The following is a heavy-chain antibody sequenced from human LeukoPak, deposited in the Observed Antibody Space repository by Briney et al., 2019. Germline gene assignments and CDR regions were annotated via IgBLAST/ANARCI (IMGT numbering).Heavy chain of an antibody. CDR1: GGXMNSYY. V-gene: IGHV4-59*08. CDR2: IYYSGST. D-gene: IGHD1-26*01. CDR3: GRLIRGSGSYYMDY. Sequence: PSETLSLTCTVSGGXMNSYYCSWIRQPPGMGLEWIGYIYYSGSTYYNPSLKSRVTISVDTSKNQFSLKLSSVTAADTAVYYCGRLIRGSGSYYMDYWGQGTLVTVSS. J-gene: IGHJ4*02.